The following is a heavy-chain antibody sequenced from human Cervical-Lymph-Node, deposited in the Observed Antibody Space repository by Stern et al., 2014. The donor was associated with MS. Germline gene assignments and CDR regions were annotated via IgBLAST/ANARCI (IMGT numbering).Heavy chain of an antibody. CDR1: GFTFSNYG. CDR2: IWYDGSKE. D-gene: IGHD6-25*01. V-gene: IGHV3-33*01. CDR3: ARETGGHRNYYGLDV. J-gene: IGHJ6*02. Sequence: QVQLVQSWGAVVQPGGSLRLSCEASGFTFSNYGMNWVRQAPGKGLEWVTLIWYDGSKESYADSVKGRFTISRDNSKNMLYLQIHSLRVEDTAVYFCARETGGHRNYYGLDVWGQGTTITVSS.